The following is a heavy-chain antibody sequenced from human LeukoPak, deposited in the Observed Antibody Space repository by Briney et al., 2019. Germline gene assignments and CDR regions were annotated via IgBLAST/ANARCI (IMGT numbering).Heavy chain of an antibody. CDR1: GFTFSSYI. V-gene: IGHV3-21*01. D-gene: IGHD4-17*01. CDR2: ISSSSSYI. CDR3: ARGADYGDYAGY. Sequence: PGGSLRLSCAASGFTFSSYIMNWVRQAPGEGLEWVSSISSSSSYIYYADSVKGRFTISRDNAKNSLYLQMNSLRAEDTAVYYCARGADYGDYAGYWGQGTLVTVSS. J-gene: IGHJ4*02.